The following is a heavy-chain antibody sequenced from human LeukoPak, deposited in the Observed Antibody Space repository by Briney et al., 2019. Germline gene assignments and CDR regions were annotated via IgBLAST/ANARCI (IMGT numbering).Heavy chain of an antibody. CDR1: GFTFSRYY. CDR3: TRVFVGDEYSSSGY. V-gene: IGHV3-74*01. J-gene: IGHJ4*02. Sequence: PGGSLRLSCAASGFTFSRYYTHWVRQAPGKGLVWVSRINSDGSSTTYADSVKGRFTISRDNAKNTLYLQMNSLKVEDTAVYYCTRVFVGDEYSSSGYWGQGTLVTVSS. CDR2: INSDGSST. D-gene: IGHD6-13*01.